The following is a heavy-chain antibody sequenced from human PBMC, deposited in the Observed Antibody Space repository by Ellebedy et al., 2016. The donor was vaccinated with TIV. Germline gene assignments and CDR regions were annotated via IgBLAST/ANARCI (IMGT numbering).Heavy chain of an antibody. CDR1: GFTFSSHY. CDR3: ARDGIVGGPTEYYFDS. J-gene: IGHJ4*02. D-gene: IGHD1-26*01. Sequence: PGGSLRLSCTTSGFTFSSHYMNWVRQGPGEGLVWVARISRDGRATAYADSVRGRFTISRDNAQNTLYLQMNSLRAEDTAVYYCARDGIVGGPTEYYFDSWGQGTLVTVSS. CDR2: ISRDGRAT. V-gene: IGHV3-74*01.